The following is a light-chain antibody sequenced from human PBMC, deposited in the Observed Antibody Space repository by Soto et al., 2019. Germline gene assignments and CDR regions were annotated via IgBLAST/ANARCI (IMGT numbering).Light chain of an antibody. J-gene: IGKJ1*01. CDR3: QQSYSTPRT. V-gene: IGKV1-39*01. CDR1: QSISSY. CDR2: AAS. Sequence: DIQMTQSPSSLSASVGERVTITCPASQSISSYLNWYQQKPGKAPKLLIYAASSLQSGVPSRFSGSGSGSDFTLTISSLQPEDFATYYCQQSYSTPRTFGQGTKVEIK.